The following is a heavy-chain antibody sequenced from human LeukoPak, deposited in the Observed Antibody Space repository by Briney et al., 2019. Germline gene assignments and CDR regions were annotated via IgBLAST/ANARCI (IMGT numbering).Heavy chain of an antibody. CDR3: ARALGSGTYYD. D-gene: IGHD1-26*01. Sequence: GGSLRLSCAASGFTVGSNYMTWIRQAPGKGLEWVACFYSGDSTFYADSVEGRFTISRDTSTNTLYLQMNKLTADDTAVYYCARALGSGTYYDWGQGTLVTVSS. V-gene: IGHV3-53*01. CDR2: FYSGDST. CDR1: GFTVGSNY. J-gene: IGHJ4*02.